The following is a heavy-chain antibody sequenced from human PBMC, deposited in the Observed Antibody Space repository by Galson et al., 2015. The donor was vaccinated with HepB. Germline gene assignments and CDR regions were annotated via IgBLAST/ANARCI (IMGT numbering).Heavy chain of an antibody. CDR2: IYYSGST. CDR1: GGSISTYY. Sequence: SEPLSLTCTVSGGSISTYYWSWIRQPPGKGLEWIGYIYYSGSTNYNPSLKSRVTISVDTSKNQFSLKLRSVTAADTAVYYCARDLKYYDSSDYNPSDIWGQGTMVTVSS. J-gene: IGHJ3*02. CDR3: ARDLKYYDSSDYNPSDI. V-gene: IGHV4-59*01. D-gene: IGHD3-22*01.